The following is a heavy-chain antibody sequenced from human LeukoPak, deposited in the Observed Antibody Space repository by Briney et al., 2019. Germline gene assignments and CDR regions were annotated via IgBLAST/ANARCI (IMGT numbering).Heavy chain of an antibody. Sequence: ASVKVSCKASAYTFTSYDINWVRQATGQGLEWMGWMNPNSGNTGYAQKFQGRVTMTRNTSISTAYMELSSLRSEDTAVYYCARGYSGSYYYYYYYMDVWGKGTTATVSS. J-gene: IGHJ6*03. CDR2: MNPNSGNT. CDR1: AYTFTSYD. V-gene: IGHV1-8*01. CDR3: ARGYSGSYYYYYYYMDV. D-gene: IGHD1-26*01.